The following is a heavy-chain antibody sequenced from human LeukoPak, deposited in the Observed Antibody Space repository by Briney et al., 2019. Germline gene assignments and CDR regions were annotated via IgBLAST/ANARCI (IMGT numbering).Heavy chain of an antibody. V-gene: IGHV4-59*08. CDR2: IYYSGST. Sequence: KPSETVSLTCSVSGASISSSYWIWIRQPPGKGLEGIGYIYYSGSTNYNPSLKSRATISVDTSKNQFSLKLNSVTAADTAVYYCARQGPLTTAVTTRTNPFDYWGQGTLVTVSS. J-gene: IGHJ4*02. D-gene: IGHD4-11*01. CDR3: ARQGPLTTAVTTRTNPFDY. CDR1: GASISSSY.